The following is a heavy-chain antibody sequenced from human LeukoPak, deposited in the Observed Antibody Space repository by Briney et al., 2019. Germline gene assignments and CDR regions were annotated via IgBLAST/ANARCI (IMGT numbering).Heavy chain of an antibody. D-gene: IGHD3-10*01. CDR1: GFTFSDYA. CDR3: ARDYYGSGSYLDY. V-gene: IGHV3-23*01. Sequence: GGSLRLSCAASGFTFSDYALGWVRQAPGRGLEWVATLSGSGAGTYYSDSVQGRFTISRDNSKNTLYLQMNSLRAEDTAVYYCARDYYGSGSYLDYWGQGTLVTVSS. J-gene: IGHJ4*02. CDR2: LSGSGAGT.